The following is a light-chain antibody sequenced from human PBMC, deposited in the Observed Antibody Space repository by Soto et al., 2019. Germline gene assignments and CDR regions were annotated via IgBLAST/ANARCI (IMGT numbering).Light chain of an antibody. CDR1: QTISSY. J-gene: IGKJ1*01. Sequence: DIHMTQSPSSLSASVGDRVTITCRASQTISSYLNWYQQKPGKAPKLLIYGASSLRSEVPSRFTGSGSGTDFTLTINSLQPEDFATYYCQQTYIGPTFGQGTKLDIK. CDR3: QQTYIGPT. CDR2: GAS. V-gene: IGKV1-39*01.